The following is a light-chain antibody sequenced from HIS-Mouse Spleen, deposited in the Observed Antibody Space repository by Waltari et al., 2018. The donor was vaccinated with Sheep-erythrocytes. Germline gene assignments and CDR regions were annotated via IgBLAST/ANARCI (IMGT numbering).Light chain of an antibody. J-gene: IGLJ1*01. CDR1: SSDVGGYNY. Sequence: QSALTQPRSVSGSPGQSVTISCTGTSSDVGGYNYVSWYQQHPAKAPKLMIYDVSKRPSWVPDRFSGSKSGNTASLTISGLQAEDDADYYCCSYAGSYNHVFATGTKVTVL. CDR3: CSYAGSYNHV. CDR2: DVS. V-gene: IGLV2-11*01.